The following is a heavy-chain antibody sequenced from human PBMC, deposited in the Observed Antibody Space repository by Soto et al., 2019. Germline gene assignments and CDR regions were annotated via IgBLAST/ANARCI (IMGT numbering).Heavy chain of an antibody. V-gene: IGHV1-69*13. D-gene: IGHD3-3*01. CDR2: IIPIFGTA. CDR3: ARDGATIFGVVTTSLDV. CDR1: GGTFSSYA. Sequence: SVKVSCKASGGTFSSYAISWVRQAPGQGLEWMGGIIPIFGTANYAQKFQGRVTITADESTSTAYMELSSLRSEDTAVYYCARDGATIFGVVTTSLDVWGQGTTVTVSS. J-gene: IGHJ6*02.